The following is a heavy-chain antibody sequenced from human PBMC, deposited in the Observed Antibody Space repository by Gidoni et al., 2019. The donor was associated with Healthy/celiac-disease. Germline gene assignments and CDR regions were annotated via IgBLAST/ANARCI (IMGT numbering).Heavy chain of an antibody. CDR2: ISWDGGST. D-gene: IGHD5-18*01. CDR1: GFTFDDYT. V-gene: IGHV3-43*01. J-gene: IGHJ4*02. CDR3: AKTPYPYIQQTLWFDY. Sequence: EVQLVESGGVVVQPGGSLRLSCAASGFTFDDYTMHWVRQAPGKGLEWVSLISWDGGSTYYADSVKGRFTISRDNSKNSLYLQMNSLRTEDTALYYCAKTPYPYIQQTLWFDYWGQGTLVTVSS.